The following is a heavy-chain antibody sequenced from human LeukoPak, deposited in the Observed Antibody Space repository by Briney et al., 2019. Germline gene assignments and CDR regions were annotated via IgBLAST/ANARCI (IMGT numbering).Heavy chain of an antibody. J-gene: IGHJ4*02. CDR1: GYSFTSYW. CDR3: ARVDLYCSSTSCYSFDY. CDR2: IYPGDSDT. D-gene: IGHD2-2*01. V-gene: IGHV5-51*01. Sequence: GESLKNSCKGFGYSFTSYWIAWVRQMPGKGLGWMGIIYPGDSDTRYSPSFQGQVTISGDKSISTVYLQWSSLKASDTAMYYCARVDLYCSSTSCYSFDYWGQGTLVTVSS.